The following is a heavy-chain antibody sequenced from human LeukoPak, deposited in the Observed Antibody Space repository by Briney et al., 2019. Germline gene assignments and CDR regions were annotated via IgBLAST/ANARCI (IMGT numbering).Heavy chain of an antibody. J-gene: IGHJ3*02. CDR1: GGSFSGYY. D-gene: IGHD3-16*01. V-gene: IGHV4-59*10. Sequence: SETLSLTCAVYGGSFSGYYWSWIRQPAGKGLEWIGRINISGSTSYNPSLKSRVTMSVDTSKDQFSLKLSSVTAADTAVYYCARQKGGAFDIWGQGTMVTVSS. CDR3: ARQKGGAFDI. CDR2: INISGST.